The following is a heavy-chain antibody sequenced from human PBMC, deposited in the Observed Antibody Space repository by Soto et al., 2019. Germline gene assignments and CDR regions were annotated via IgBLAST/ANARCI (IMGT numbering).Heavy chain of an antibody. D-gene: IGHD1-26*01. J-gene: IGHJ4*02. CDR3: AGGIGSDPGGGPFDY. CDR2: IIPIFGTA. Sequence: QVQLVQSGAEVKKPGSSVKVSCKASGGTFSSYAISWVRQAPGQGLEWMGGIIPIFGTANYAQKCQGRVTITADKSTRTAYMELSSLRYEDTAVYNYAGGIGSDPGGGPFDYWGQSTLVTVSS. CDR1: GGTFSSYA. V-gene: IGHV1-69*06.